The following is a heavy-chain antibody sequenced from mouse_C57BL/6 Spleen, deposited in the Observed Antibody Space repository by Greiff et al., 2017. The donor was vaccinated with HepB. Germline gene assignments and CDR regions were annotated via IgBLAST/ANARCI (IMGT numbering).Heavy chain of an antibody. CDR3: ARDGGLLSLRGYFDY. J-gene: IGHJ2*01. V-gene: IGHV5-4*01. CDR2: ISDGGSYT. CDR1: GFTFSSYA. Sequence: EVQLVESGGGLVKPGGSLKLSCAASGFTFSSYAMSWVRQTPEKRLEWVATISDGGSYTYYPDNVKGRFTISRDNAKNNLYLQMSHLKSEDTAMYYCARDGGLLSLRGYFDYWGQGTTLTVSS. D-gene: IGHD2-4*01.